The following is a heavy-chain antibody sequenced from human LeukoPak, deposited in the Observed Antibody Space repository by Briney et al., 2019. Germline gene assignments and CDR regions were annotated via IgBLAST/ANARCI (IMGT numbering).Heavy chain of an antibody. Sequence: GGSLRLSCAASGIAVSNNYMSWVRQAPGKGLEWVSIIYSGDITYYVDSVKGRFTISRDNSKNTLYLQMSNLRAEDTAVYYCTRDSTTFRFGYWGQGTLVTVSS. V-gene: IGHV3-53*01. CDR2: IYSGDIT. CDR1: GIAVSNNY. D-gene: IGHD4-11*01. CDR3: TRDSTTFRFGY. J-gene: IGHJ4*02.